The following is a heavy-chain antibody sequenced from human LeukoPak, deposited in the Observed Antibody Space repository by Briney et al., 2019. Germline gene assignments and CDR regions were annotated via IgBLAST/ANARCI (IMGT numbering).Heavy chain of an antibody. D-gene: IGHD3-10*01. Sequence: ASVKVSCKASGYTFTGYYMHWVRQAPGQGLEWMGWINPNSGNTGYAQKFQGRVTMTRNTSISTAYMELSSLRSEDTAVYYCARLSGSSYYYYMDVWGKGTAVTISS. CDR3: ARLSGSSYYYYMDV. CDR2: INPNSGNT. CDR1: GYTFTGYY. V-gene: IGHV1-8*02. J-gene: IGHJ6*03.